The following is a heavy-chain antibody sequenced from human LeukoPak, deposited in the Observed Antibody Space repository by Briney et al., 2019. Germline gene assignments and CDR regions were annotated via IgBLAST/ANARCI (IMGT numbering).Heavy chain of an antibody. J-gene: IGHJ4*02. CDR2: ISSDASIT. D-gene: IGHD3-10*01. V-gene: IGHV3-30*01. CDR1: GFSFGTYA. Sequence: GGSLRLSCTASGFSFGTYAMHWVRHAPGEGFEWVAVISSDASITIYPDSMRGRFTISRDNSKNTLYLDMNNLRGEDTALYFCARDPIGGRPDDLDYWGQGTLVTVSS. CDR3: ARDPIGGRPDDLDY.